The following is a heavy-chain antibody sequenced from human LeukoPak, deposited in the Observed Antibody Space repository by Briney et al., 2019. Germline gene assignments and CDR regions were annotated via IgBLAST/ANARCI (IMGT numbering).Heavy chain of an antibody. V-gene: IGHV6-1*01. CDR3: ARAVIGTTRYFES. D-gene: IGHD1-1*01. CDR1: GDSVSINSVA. Sequence: SQTLSLTCAISGDSVSINSVAYNWIRQSPSRGLEWLGRTYYRSKWNYEYAVSMRSRITVNLDTSKNQFSLQLNSVTPDDTAVYYCARAVIGTTRYFESWGQGTLVTVSS. J-gene: IGHJ4*02. CDR2: TYYRSKWNY.